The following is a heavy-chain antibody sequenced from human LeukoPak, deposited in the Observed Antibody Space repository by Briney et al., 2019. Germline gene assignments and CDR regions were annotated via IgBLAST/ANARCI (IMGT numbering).Heavy chain of an antibody. CDR1: GYTFTSYC. Sequence: ASVKVSCKASGYTFTSYCISWVRQAPGQGLEWMGWISAYNGNTNYAQKLQGRVTMTTDTSTSTAYMELRSLRSDDTAVYYCARGLRITMVRGVIPRFDPWGQGTLVTVSS. D-gene: IGHD3-10*01. CDR2: ISAYNGNT. V-gene: IGHV1-18*01. J-gene: IGHJ5*02. CDR3: ARGLRITMVRGVIPRFDP.